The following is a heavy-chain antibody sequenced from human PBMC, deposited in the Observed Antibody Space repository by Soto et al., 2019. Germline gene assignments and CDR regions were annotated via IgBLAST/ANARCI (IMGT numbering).Heavy chain of an antibody. Sequence: ASVKVSCKASGGTFSSYAISWVRQAPGQGLEWMGGIIPIFGTANYAQKFQGRVTITADESTSTAYMELSSLRSEDTAVYYCARDSLAVAGRSYFDYWGQGTLVTVS. D-gene: IGHD6-19*01. CDR2: IIPIFGTA. J-gene: IGHJ4*02. CDR3: ARDSLAVAGRSYFDY. CDR1: GGTFSSYA. V-gene: IGHV1-69*13.